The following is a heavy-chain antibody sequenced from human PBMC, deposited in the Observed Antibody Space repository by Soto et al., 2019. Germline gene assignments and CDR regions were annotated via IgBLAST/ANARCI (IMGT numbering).Heavy chain of an antibody. D-gene: IGHD4-4*01. CDR1: GFSFSNYA. CDR2: ITSVGYT. J-gene: IGHJ4*02. V-gene: IGHV3-23*01. Sequence: PGGSLRLSCATSGFSFSNYAMSWVRQAPGKGLGWVAAITSVGYTYYVDSLKGRFTISRDNSKNTLYLQMNSLRAEDTAVYYCAKDLIDYSNSYFDYWGQGTLVTVSS. CDR3: AKDLIDYSNSYFDY.